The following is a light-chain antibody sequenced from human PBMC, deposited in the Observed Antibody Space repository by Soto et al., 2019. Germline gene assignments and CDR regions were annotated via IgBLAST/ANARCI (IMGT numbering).Light chain of an antibody. CDR3: QQYGSSPWT. V-gene: IGKV3-20*01. CDR2: GAS. Sequence: EIVFTQSPGTLSLSPGERATLSCRASQSVSSNYLAWYQQKPGQAPRLLIYGASSRATGIPDRFSGSGSGTDFTLTITRLEPEDFAVYYCQQYGSSPWTFGQGTKV. J-gene: IGKJ1*01. CDR1: QSVSSNY.